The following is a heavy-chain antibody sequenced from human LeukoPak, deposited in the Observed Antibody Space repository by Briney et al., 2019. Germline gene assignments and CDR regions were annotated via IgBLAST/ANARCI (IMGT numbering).Heavy chain of an antibody. V-gene: IGHV1-69*05. CDR1: GGTFSSYA. D-gene: IGHD3-10*01. J-gene: IGHJ3*02. CDR3: ARNTETRWFGDSQRGGAFDI. CDR2: IIPIFGTA. Sequence: ASVKVSCKASGGTFSSYAISWVRQAPGQGLEWMGGIIPIFGTANYAQKFQGRVTMTRDTSTSTVYMELSSLRSEDTAVYYCARNTETRWFGDSQRGGAFDIWGQGTTVTVSS.